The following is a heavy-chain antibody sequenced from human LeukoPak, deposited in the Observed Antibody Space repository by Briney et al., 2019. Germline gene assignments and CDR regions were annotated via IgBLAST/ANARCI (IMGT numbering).Heavy chain of an antibody. CDR2: IYYSGSA. J-gene: IGHJ5*02. CDR3: AREVLSATNYGIDV. CDR1: GASVSSGSYY. Sequence: SETLSLTCTVSGASVSSGSYYWSWIRQPPGKGLEWIGYIYYSGSANYNPSLKSRVTISVDTSKNQFSLKLSSVTAADTAVYYCAREVLSATNYGIDVWGQGTLVTVSS. D-gene: IGHD4-17*01. V-gene: IGHV4-61*01.